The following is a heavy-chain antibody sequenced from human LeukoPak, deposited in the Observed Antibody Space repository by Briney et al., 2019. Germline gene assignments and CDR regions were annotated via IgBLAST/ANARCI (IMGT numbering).Heavy chain of an antibody. Sequence: GGSLRLSCAASGFTFSTYALHWVRQAPGKGLEWVAVISYDESKIYYADSVKGRFTISRDTSEDMLYLQMNSLRTEDTAIYTCGRDLAPYGWGSYCDYWGQGTLVTVSS. J-gene: IGHJ4*02. V-gene: IGHV3-30*04. CDR3: GRDLAPYGWGSYCDY. CDR1: GFTFSTYA. D-gene: IGHD3-10*01. CDR2: ISYDESKI.